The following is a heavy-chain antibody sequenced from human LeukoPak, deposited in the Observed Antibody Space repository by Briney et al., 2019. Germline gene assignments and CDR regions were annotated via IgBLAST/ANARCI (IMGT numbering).Heavy chain of an antibody. Sequence: GGSLRLSCAASGFTFSNYMSWVRQAPGKGLEWVSVIYSGGGAYYPNSVKGRFTISRDNSKNTLYLQMNSLRAEDTAVYYCASTSRDGNGHYWEWGQGTLVTVSS. CDR3: ASTSRDGNGHYWE. CDR1: GFTFSNY. CDR2: IYSGGGA. D-gene: IGHD3-22*01. V-gene: IGHV3-66*01. J-gene: IGHJ4*02.